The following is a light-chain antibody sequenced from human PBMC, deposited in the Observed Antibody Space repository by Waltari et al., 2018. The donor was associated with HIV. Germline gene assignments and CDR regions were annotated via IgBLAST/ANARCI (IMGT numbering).Light chain of an antibody. V-gene: IGLV3-21*02. CDR3: QVWDIISAYVI. J-gene: IGLJ2*01. Sequence: SSVLTQPPSVSVAPGQTVSMTCEGNNVGSKDVHWYQQKPGQAPVLVVYDASDRPSGLPGRFSGSKSGNTATLSSSRVEVGDGADYYCQVWDIISAYVIFGGGTKLTVL. CDR1: NVGSKD. CDR2: DAS.